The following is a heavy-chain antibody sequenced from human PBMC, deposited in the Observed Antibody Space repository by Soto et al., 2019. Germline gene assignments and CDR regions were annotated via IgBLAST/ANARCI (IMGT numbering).Heavy chain of an antibody. CDR3: ARDHGSGSYPAFDY. Sequence: PSETLSLTCTVSGGSISSYYWSWIRQPPGKGLEWIGYIYYSGSTNYNPSLKSRVTISVDTSKNQFSLKLSSVTAADTAVYYCARDHGSGSYPAFDYWGQGTLVTVSS. V-gene: IGHV4-59*01. CDR1: GGSISSYY. D-gene: IGHD3-10*01. J-gene: IGHJ4*02. CDR2: IYYSGST.